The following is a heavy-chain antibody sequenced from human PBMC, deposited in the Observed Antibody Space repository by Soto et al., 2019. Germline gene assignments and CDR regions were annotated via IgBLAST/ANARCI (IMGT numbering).Heavy chain of an antibody. CDR3: AREATVTTGYWYFDL. Sequence: TLSLTCAVSGGSISSGGFSWSWIRQPPGKGLEWIGYIYHSGSTYYNPSLKSRVTISVDRSKNQFSLKLSSVTAADTAVYYCAREATVTTGYWYFDLWGRGTLVTVSS. D-gene: IGHD4-17*01. CDR2: IYHSGST. V-gene: IGHV4-30-2*01. J-gene: IGHJ2*01. CDR1: GGSISSGGFS.